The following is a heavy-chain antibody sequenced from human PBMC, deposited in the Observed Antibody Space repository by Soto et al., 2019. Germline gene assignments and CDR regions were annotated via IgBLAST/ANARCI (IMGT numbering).Heavy chain of an antibody. V-gene: IGHV1-2*02. CDR3: AREVTYGGGSFSLGL. J-gene: IGHJ4*02. Sequence: XSVKVSCKTSGYCFTSYYIHWVRQAPGQGLEWMGWINPNNGGTNSAQKFQGRVTMTSDTSINTAYMEITSLRSDDTALYYCAREVTYGGGSFSLGLWGQGTLVTVSS. D-gene: IGHD3-10*01. CDR2: INPNNGGT. CDR1: GYCFTSYY.